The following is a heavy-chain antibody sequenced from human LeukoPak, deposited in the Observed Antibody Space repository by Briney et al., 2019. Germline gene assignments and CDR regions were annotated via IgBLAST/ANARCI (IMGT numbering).Heavy chain of an antibody. CDR2: IYYSGST. CDR3: ARPQPLNSSSHGYAAFDI. V-gene: IGHV4-39*01. J-gene: IGHJ3*02. D-gene: IGHD6-13*01. CDR1: GGSISSSSYY. Sequence: SETLSLTCTVSGGSISSSSYYWGWIRQPPGKGLEWIGSIYYSGSTYYNPSLKSRVTISVDTSKNQFSLKLSSVTAADTAVYYCARPQPLNSSSHGYAAFDIWGQGTMVTVSS.